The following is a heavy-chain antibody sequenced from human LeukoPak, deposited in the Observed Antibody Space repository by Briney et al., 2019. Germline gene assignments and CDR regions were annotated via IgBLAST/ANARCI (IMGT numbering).Heavy chain of an antibody. J-gene: IGHJ4*02. Sequence: ASVKVSCKASGYTFTGYYMHWVRQAPGQGLEWMGWINPNSGGTNNAQKFQGRVTMTRDTSISTAYMELSRLRSDDTAVYYCAPAGTTMTCYYTFDYWGQGTLVTVSS. CDR3: APAGTTMTCYYTFDY. CDR1: GYTFTGYY. D-gene: IGHD3-9*01. V-gene: IGHV1-2*02. CDR2: INPNSGGT.